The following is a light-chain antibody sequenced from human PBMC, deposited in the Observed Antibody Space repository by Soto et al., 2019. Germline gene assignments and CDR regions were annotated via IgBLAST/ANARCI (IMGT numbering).Light chain of an antibody. CDR3: SSYAGSNNLV. CDR2: EVS. CDR1: SSDVGGYNY. Sequence: QSALTQPPSASGSPGQSVTISCTGTSSDVGGYNYVSWYQQHPGKAPKLMIYEVSKRPSGVPDRFYGSKSGNTASLTVSGRQAEDEAAYYCSSYAGSNNLVFGGGTKLTVL. V-gene: IGLV2-8*01. J-gene: IGLJ2*01.